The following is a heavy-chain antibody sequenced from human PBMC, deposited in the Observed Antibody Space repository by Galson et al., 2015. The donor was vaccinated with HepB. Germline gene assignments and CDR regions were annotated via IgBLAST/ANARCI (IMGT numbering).Heavy chain of an antibody. J-gene: IGHJ3*01. Sequence: SVKVSCKASGNTFSRDTMNWVRQAPGQGLEWMGGIIPMFATANYAQKFQGRVTITADESTGTAYMELTTLRAEDTAMYYCARGVALISDQDAFDVWGQGTMVIVST. CDR1: GNTFSRDT. CDR2: IIPMFATA. CDR3: ARGVALISDQDAFDV. V-gene: IGHV1-69*13. D-gene: IGHD3-3*01.